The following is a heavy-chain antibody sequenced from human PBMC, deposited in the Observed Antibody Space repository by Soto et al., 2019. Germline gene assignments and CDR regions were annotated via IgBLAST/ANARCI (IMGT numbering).Heavy chain of an antibody. CDR2: IYHTGTT. CDR3: SIGINYYDSSGDSWFDP. D-gene: IGHD3-22*01. Sequence: PSETLSLTCTVSGGSINSGDYSWTWIRQPPGKGLEWIGYIYHTGTTYYNTSLKSRVTISVDRSKNEFSLKLSSVTAADTAVYYFSIGINYYDSSGDSWFDPWGQGTLVTVSS. V-gene: IGHV4-30-2*01. CDR1: GGSINSGDYS. J-gene: IGHJ5*02.